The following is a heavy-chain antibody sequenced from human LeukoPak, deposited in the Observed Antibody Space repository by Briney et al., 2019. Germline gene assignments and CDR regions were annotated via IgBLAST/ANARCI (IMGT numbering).Heavy chain of an antibody. V-gene: IGHV4-59*08. D-gene: IGHD1-20*01. CDR1: GGSISSYS. Sequence: SETLSLTCTVSGGSISSYSWSWIRQPPGKGLEGIGYISYSGSTNYNPSLKSRVTISVDTSKNQFSLKLSSVTAADTAVYYCARHRYVGYYYYGMDVWGQGTTVTVSS. CDR3: ARHRYVGYYYYGMDV. J-gene: IGHJ6*02. CDR2: ISYSGST.